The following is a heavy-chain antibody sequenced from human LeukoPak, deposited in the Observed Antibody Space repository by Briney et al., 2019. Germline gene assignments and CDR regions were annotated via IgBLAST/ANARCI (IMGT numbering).Heavy chain of an antibody. CDR2: INPSGGST. J-gene: IGHJ3*02. V-gene: IGHV1-46*01. Sequence: ASVKVSCKASGYTFTSYYMHWVRQAPGQGLEWMGIINPSGGSTSYAQKFQGRVTITADESTSTAYMELSSLRSEDTAVYYCARDRLNLWSPHCGGDCHDAFDIWGQGTMVTVSS. D-gene: IGHD2-21*02. CDR1: GYTFTSYY. CDR3: ARDRLNLWSPHCGGDCHDAFDI.